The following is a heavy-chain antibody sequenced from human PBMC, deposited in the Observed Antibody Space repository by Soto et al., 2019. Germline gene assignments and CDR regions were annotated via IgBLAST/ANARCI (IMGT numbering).Heavy chain of an antibody. CDR2: IYDNGIT. V-gene: IGHV4-59*12. D-gene: IGHD3-22*01. CDR3: ARTYDSNGYANEFDS. J-gene: IGHJ4*02. CDR1: GRSITSYY. Sequence: QVVLQESGPGLVKPLETLSLTCSVSGRSITSYYWSWVRQPPGKGLEWIGYIYDNGITSQNPSLKSRVTMSADTSQNQFSLKLTSVTGADTAVYYCARTYDSNGYANEFDSWGQGILVTVTS.